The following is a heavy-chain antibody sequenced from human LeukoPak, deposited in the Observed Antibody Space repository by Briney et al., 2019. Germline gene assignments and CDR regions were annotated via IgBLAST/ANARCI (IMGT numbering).Heavy chain of an antibody. Sequence: GASVKVSCKASGGTFSSYAISWVRQAPGQGLEWMGRIIPILGIANYAQKFQGRVTITADKSTSTAYMELSSLRSEDTAVYYCATYGSGGDYFDYWGQGTLVTVSS. CDR1: GGTFSSYA. CDR3: ATYGSGGDYFDY. D-gene: IGHD3-10*01. CDR2: IIPILGIA. J-gene: IGHJ4*02. V-gene: IGHV1-69*04.